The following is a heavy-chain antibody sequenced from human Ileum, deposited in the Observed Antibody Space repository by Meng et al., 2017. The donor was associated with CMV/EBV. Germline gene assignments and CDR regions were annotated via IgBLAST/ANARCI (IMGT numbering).Heavy chain of an antibody. CDR3: ATRDIWNNARYH. D-gene: IGHD1/OR15-1a*01. Sequence: SGFSFSNACVSWVRQAAGKGLEWVGRIRSNTDGETTDYIAPVKGRFSISRDDSRNTLYLQMNSLKTEDTAVYYCATRDIWNNARYHWGQGTLVTVSS. J-gene: IGHJ4*02. CDR1: GFSFSNAC. V-gene: IGHV3-15*01. CDR2: IRSNTDGETT.